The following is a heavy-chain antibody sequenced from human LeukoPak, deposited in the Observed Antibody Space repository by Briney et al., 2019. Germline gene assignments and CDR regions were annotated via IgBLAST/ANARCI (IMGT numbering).Heavy chain of an antibody. Sequence: SETLSLTCAVSGGSISSSNWWSWVRQPPGKGLEWIGEIYHSGSTNYNLSLKSRVTISVDKSKNQFSLKLSSVTAADTAVYYCARVPAAARWGYYYYYMDVWGKGTTVTVSS. CDR1: GGSISSSNW. CDR3: ARVPAAARWGYYYYYMDV. CDR2: IYHSGST. V-gene: IGHV4-4*02. D-gene: IGHD6-13*01. J-gene: IGHJ6*03.